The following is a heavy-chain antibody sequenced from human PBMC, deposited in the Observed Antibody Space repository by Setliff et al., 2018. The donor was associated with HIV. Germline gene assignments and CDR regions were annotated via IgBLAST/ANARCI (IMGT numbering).Heavy chain of an antibody. CDR2: IYNSGTN. V-gene: IGHV4-38-2*01. D-gene: IGHD1-26*01. CDR1: GYSISRGYY. J-gene: IGHJ4*02. CDR3: ARQGEVGAPFDY. Sequence: SETLSLTCAVSGYSISRGYYWGWIRQTPGKGLAWIGNIYNSGTNYYNPSLKSRVTISIDTSKNQFSLRLSSVTAADTAVYYCARQGEVGAPFDYWGQGTPVTVSS.